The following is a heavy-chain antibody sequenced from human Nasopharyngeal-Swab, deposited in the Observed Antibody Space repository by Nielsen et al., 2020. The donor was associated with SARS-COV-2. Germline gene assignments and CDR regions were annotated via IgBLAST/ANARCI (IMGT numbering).Heavy chain of an antibody. CDR3: ARGGVVPWFDY. V-gene: IGHV4-30-2*01. J-gene: IGHJ4*02. CDR1: GGSISSGGYS. CDR2: IYHSGST. Sequence: SETLSLTCAVPGGSISSGGYSWSWIRQPPGKGLEWIGYIYHSGSTYYNPSLKSRVTISVDRSKNQFSLKLSSVTAADTAVYYCARGGVVPWFDYWGQGTLVTVSS. D-gene: IGHD3-3*01.